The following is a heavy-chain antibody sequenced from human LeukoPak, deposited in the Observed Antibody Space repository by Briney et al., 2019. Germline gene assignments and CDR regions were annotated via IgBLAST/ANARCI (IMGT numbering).Heavy chain of an antibody. D-gene: IGHD2-2*01. CDR3: ARQHCSSTSCYLHY. V-gene: IGHV4-59*08. CDR2: IYYSGST. CDR1: GGSISSYY. Sequence: PSETLSLTCTVSGGSISSYYWSWIRQPPGKGLEWVGYIYYSGSTNYNASLKSRVTISADTSKNQFSLKLSSVTAADTAVYYCARQHCSSTSCYLHYWGQGALVTVSS. J-gene: IGHJ4*02.